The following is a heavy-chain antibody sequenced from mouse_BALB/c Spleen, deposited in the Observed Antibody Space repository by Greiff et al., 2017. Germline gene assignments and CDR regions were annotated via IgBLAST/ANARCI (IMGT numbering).Heavy chain of an antibody. CDR3: AREGDSSDYYYFDY. Sequence: VQLQQSGPELVKPGASVKISCKASGYTFTDYNMHWVKQSHGKSLEWIGYIYPYNGGTGYNQKFKSKATLTVDNSSSTAYMELRSLTSEDSAVYYCAREGDSSDYYYFDYWGQGTTLTVSS. CDR1: GYTFTDYN. D-gene: IGHD3-2*01. V-gene: IGHV1S29*02. J-gene: IGHJ2*01. CDR2: IYPYNGGT.